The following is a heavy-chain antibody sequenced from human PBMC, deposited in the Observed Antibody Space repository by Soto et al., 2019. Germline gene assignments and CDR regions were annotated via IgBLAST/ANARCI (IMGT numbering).Heavy chain of an antibody. J-gene: IGHJ4*02. CDR1: GVSISSRGYY. D-gene: IGHD2-21*01. Sequence: PSETLSLTCTVSGVSISSRGYYWSWIRQHPGKGLEWIGYIHSSGTTYYRSSLQSRVTISVDASKSQFSLKLTSVNTADTAIYYCTRGGDPYKTGHWGQGTLVTVSS. CDR2: IHSSGTT. V-gene: IGHV4-31*03. CDR3: TRGGDPYKTGH.